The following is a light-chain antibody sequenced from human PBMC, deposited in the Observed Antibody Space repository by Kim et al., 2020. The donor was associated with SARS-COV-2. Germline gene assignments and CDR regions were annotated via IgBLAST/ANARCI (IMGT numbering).Light chain of an antibody. CDR1: TEAVNSGYY. V-gene: IGLV7-43*01. CDR2: STS. J-gene: IGLJ3*02. CDR3: LLYFGGAWV. Sequence: PGWTVTLTGASSTEAVNSGYYPTWFQQKPGQTPTALIYSTSNKHSWTPARFSGSLLEGKAALTLSGVQPEDEAEYYCLLYFGGAWVFGGGTQLTVL.